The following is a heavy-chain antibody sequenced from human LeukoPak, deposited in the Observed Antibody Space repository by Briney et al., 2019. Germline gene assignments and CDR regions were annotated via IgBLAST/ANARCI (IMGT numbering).Heavy chain of an antibody. CDR2: ISGSGGST. V-gene: IGHV3-23*01. CDR1: GFTFSSYA. CDR3: AKGGLMGQWLGYYYYYYMDV. Sequence: LPGGSLRLSCAASGFTFSSYAMSWVRQAPGKGLEWVSAISGSGGSTYYADSVKGRFTISRDNSKNTLYLQMNSLRAEDTAVYYCAKGGLMGQWLGYYYYYYMDVWGKGTTVTVSS. J-gene: IGHJ6*03. D-gene: IGHD6-19*01.